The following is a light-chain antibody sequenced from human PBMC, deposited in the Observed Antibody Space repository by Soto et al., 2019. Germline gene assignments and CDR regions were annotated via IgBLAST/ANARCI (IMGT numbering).Light chain of an antibody. V-gene: IGKV1-39*01. Sequence: DIQMTQSPSSLSAAVGDRVTITCRASQSISTYLNWYKQKPGKAPEFLIYDASSLQSGVPSRFGGSGSGTDFTLTISSLQPEDFANYFCQQSFSIPFTFGPGTKVDMK. CDR2: DAS. CDR1: QSISTY. CDR3: QQSFSIPFT. J-gene: IGKJ3*01.